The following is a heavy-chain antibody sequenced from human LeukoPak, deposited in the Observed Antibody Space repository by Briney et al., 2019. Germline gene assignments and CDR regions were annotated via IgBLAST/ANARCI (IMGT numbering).Heavy chain of an antibody. J-gene: IGHJ6*02. CDR3: ARSMAVGYNGPFYYYYGMDV. V-gene: IGHV4-31*03. CDR2: INYSGST. Sequence: SETLSLTCTVSGGSISSGGYYWSWIRQHPGKGLEWIGYINYSGSTYYNPSLKSRVTISVDTSKNQFSLKLSSVTAADTAVYYCARSMAVGYNGPFYYYYGMDVWGQGTTVTVSS. CDR1: GGSISSGGYY. D-gene: IGHD5-24*01.